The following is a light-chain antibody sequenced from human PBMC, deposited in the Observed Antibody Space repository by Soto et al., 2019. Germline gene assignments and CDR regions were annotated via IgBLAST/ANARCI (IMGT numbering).Light chain of an antibody. V-gene: IGKV3-15*01. J-gene: IGKJ1*01. Sequence: EIVMTQSPATLSVSPGESATLSCRASQSVSSNLAWYQQKPGQAPRLLIYGASTRATAIPARFSGSGSGTEFTLTISTLLSEDFAVYYCQQYDNWPPWTFGQGTKVDIK. CDR3: QQYDNWPPWT. CDR2: GAS. CDR1: QSVSSN.